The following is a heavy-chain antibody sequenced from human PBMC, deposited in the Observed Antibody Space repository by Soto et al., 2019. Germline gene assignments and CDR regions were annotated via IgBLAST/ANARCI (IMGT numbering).Heavy chain of an antibody. V-gene: IGHV3-74*01. Sequence: EVQLVESGGGLVKPGGSLRLSCAASGFTFFAYWIHWVRQVPGKGLVWVSRINSDGSHTSYADSVRGRFTISRDNSKKTVYLQMNSQTAEDTAVYYCSKEGDYGYYASKNWFDSWGEGSLVTVSS. J-gene: IGHJ5*01. CDR3: SKEGDYGYYASKNWFDS. D-gene: IGHD4-17*01. CDR2: INSDGSHT. CDR1: GFTFFAYW.